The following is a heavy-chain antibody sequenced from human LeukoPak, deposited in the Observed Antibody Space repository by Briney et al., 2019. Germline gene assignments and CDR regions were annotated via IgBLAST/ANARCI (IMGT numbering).Heavy chain of an antibody. CDR1: GYTFTSYG. CDR2: ISAYNGNT. V-gene: IGHV1-18*01. J-gene: IGHJ5*02. Sequence: GASVKVSCKASGYTFTSYGISWVRQAPGQGLEWMGWISAYNGNTNYAQKLQGRVTMTTDTSTSTAYMELRSLRSDDTAVYYCARLLTVTIAVFTGDNWFDPWGQGTLVTVSS. D-gene: IGHD1-14*01. CDR3: ARLLTVTIAVFTGDNWFDP.